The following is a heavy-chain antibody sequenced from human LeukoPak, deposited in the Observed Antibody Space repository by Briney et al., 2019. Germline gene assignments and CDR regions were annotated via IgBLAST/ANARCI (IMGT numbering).Heavy chain of an antibody. J-gene: IGHJ5*02. CDR2: ISGSGGST. D-gene: IGHD6-13*01. Sequence: GGSLRLSCAASGFTFNNYVMNWVRQAPGKGLEWVSTISGSGGSTYYADSAKGRFTISRDNSKNTLYLQMNSLRAEDTAVYYCAKSDSSSWYEFYPWGQGTLVTVSS. V-gene: IGHV3-23*01. CDR3: AKSDSSSWYEFYP. CDR1: GFTFNNYV.